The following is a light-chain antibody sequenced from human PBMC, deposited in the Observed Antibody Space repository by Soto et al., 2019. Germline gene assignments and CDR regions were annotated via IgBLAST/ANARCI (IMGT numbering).Light chain of an antibody. CDR1: SNDVGGYDY. CDR2: EVS. J-gene: IGLJ3*02. CDR3: SSYSSVTTLWV. Sequence: QSVLTQPASVSGSPGQSITISCSGTSNDVGGYDYVSWYQQHPGKAPKLVIYEVSNRPSGVSNRFSGSKSGNTASLTVSGLQAEDEADYYCSSYSSVTTLWVFGGGTKLTVL. V-gene: IGLV2-14*01.